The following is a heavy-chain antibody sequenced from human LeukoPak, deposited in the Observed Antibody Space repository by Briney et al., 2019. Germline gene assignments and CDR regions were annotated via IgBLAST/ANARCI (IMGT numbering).Heavy chain of an antibody. CDR3: ARDSGVSEGWFDP. J-gene: IGHJ5*02. CDR2: IYYSGST. D-gene: IGHD1-26*01. CDR1: GGSISSSSYY. Sequence: SETLSLTCTASGGSISSSSYYWGWIRQPPGKGLEWIGSIYYSGSTYYNPSLKSRVTISVDTSKNQFSLKLSSVTAADTAVYYCARDSGVSEGWFDPWGQGTLVTVSS. V-gene: IGHV4-39*07.